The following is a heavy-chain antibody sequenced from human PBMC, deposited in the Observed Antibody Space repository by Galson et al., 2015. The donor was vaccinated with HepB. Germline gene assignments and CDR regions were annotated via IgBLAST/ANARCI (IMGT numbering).Heavy chain of an antibody. V-gene: IGHV3-74*01. CDR3: AVRSGLFDY. Sequence: SLRLSCAASGFTFSSYWMHWVRHAPGKGLVWVSRINNDGSSTNYADSVKGRFTISRDNAKNTLYLQMNSLRAEDTAVYYCAVRSGLFDYWGQGTLVTVSS. J-gene: IGHJ4*02. D-gene: IGHD2-15*01. CDR1: GFTFSSYW. CDR2: INNDGSST.